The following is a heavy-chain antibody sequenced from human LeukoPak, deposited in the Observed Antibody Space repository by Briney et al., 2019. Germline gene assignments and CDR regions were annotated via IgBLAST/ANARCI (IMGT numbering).Heavy chain of an antibody. CDR2: ISSNGGST. V-gene: IGHV3-64*01. J-gene: IGHJ3*02. CDR3: ARALTFYYSDAFDI. Sequence: QSGGSLRLSCAASGFTFSSYAMHWVRQAPGKGLEYVSTISSNGGSTYYANSVKGRFTISRDNSKNTLYLQMGSLRDEDMAVYYCARALTFYYSDAFDIWGQGTMVTVSS. D-gene: IGHD3-22*01. CDR1: GFTFSSYA.